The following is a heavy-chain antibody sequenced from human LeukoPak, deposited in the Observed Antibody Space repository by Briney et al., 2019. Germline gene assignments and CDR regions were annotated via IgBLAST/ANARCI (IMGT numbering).Heavy chain of an antibody. CDR2: IIPIFGTA. D-gene: IGHD2-15*01. Sequence: ASVKVSCKASGGTFSSYAISWVRQAPGQGLEWMGGIIPIFGTANYAQKFQGRVTITADKSTSTAYMELSSLRSEDTAVYYCARTIAPPDYYYYYMDVWGKGTTVTVSS. CDR1: GGTFSSYA. J-gene: IGHJ6*03. CDR3: ARTIAPPDYYYYYMDV. V-gene: IGHV1-69*06.